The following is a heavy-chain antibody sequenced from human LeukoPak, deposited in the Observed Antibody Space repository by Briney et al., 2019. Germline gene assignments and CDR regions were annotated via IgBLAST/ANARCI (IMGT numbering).Heavy chain of an antibody. D-gene: IGHD3-9*01. Sequence: PSETLSLTCAVYGGSFSGYYWSWIRQPPGKGLEWIGEINHSGSTNYNPSLKSRVTISVDTSKNQFSLKLSSVTAADTAVYYCARGNYDILTGYYVWFDPWGQGTLVTVSS. CDR3: ARGNYDILTGYYVWFDP. J-gene: IGHJ5*02. CDR2: INHSGST. CDR1: GGSFSGYY. V-gene: IGHV4-34*01.